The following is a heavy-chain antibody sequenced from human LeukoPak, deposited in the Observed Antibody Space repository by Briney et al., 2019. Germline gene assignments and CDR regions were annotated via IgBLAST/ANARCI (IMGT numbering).Heavy chain of an antibody. CDR2: INYKGTT. J-gene: IGHJ3*01. V-gene: IGHV4-59*01. Sequence: SETLSLTCTVSGGSIGSYFWSWLRQAPGKTLEWIGYINYKGTTNYDPSLKSRVTISVDTSKNQFSLKMDSVTAADTATYYCARDRSGSYYTFDLWGHGTKVTVSS. D-gene: IGHD3-10*01. CDR3: ARDRSGSYYTFDL. CDR1: GGSIGSYF.